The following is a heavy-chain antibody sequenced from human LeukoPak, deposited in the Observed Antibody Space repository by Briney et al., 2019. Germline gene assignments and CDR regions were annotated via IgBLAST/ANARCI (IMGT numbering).Heavy chain of an antibody. J-gene: IGHJ4*02. CDR2: ISYDGSNK. CDR3: AKGPSGVVVLDYFDY. Sequence: GGSLRLSCAASGFTFSSNGMHWVRQAPGKGLEWVAVISYDGSNKHYADAVKGRFTISRDNSKNSLYLQMNSLRAEDMALYYCAKGPSGVVVLDYFDYWGQGTLVSVSS. V-gene: IGHV3-30*18. CDR1: GFTFSSNG. D-gene: IGHD2-15*01.